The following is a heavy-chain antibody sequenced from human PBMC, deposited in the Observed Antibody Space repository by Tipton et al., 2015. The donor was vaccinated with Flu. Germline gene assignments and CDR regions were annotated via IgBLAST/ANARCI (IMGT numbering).Heavy chain of an antibody. CDR3: ARRDFSNYVSEPKNWFDS. CDR2: INHSGTT. D-gene: IGHD4-11*01. J-gene: IGHJ5*01. CDR1: GGSFSGYY. Sequence: TLSLTCAVYGGSFSGYYWTWIRQPPGKGLEWIGEINHSGTTNYNPSLKSRVTVSVARSKSQFSLRLTSVTAADTAVYYCARRDFSNYVSEPKNWFDSWGQGTLVTVSS. V-gene: IGHV4-34*01.